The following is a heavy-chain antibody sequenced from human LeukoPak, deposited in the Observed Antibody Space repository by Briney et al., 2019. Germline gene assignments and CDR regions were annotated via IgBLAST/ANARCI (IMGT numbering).Heavy chain of an antibody. CDR1: GYSISSGYY. D-gene: IGHD3-10*01. J-gene: IGHJ4*02. CDR2: IYHSGST. V-gene: IGHV4-38-2*02. Sequence: PSETLSLTCTVSGYSISSGYYWGWIRPPPGKGLEWIWSIYHSGSTYYNPSLKSRVTISVDTSKNQFSLKLSSVTAADTAVYYCAGERPNYYGSGSYHPNWGQGTLVTVSS. CDR3: AGERPNYYGSGSYHPN.